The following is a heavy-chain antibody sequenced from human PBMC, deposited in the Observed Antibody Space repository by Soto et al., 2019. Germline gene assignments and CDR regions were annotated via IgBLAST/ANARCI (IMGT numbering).Heavy chain of an antibody. D-gene: IGHD6-19*01. Sequence: PSQTLSLTCAISGDSVSTNSATWDWIRQSPSRGLEWLGRTYYRSKWFNDYAVSVKSRITINPDTSKNQFSLQLNSVTPEDTAVYYCARNGIAVAGREGFDYWGQGTLVTVSS. V-gene: IGHV6-1*01. CDR2: TYYRSKWFN. J-gene: IGHJ4*02. CDR3: ARNGIAVAGREGFDY. CDR1: GDSVSTNSAT.